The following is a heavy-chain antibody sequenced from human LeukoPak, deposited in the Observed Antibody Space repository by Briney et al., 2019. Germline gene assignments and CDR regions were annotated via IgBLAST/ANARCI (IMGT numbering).Heavy chain of an antibody. CDR1: GFTFSDYY. CDR3: ANIYGSGSYGNDY. J-gene: IGHJ4*02. V-gene: IGHV3-11*01. CDR2: ISSSGSTI. D-gene: IGHD3-10*01. Sequence: PGGSLRLSCAASGFTFSDYYMSWIRQAPGKGLEWVSYISSSGSTIYYADSVKGRFTISRDNSKNTLYLQMNSLRAEDTAVYYCANIYGSGSYGNDYWGQGTLVTVSS.